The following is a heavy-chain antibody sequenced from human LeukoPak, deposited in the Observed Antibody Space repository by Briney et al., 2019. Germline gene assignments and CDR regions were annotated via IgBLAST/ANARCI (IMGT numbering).Heavy chain of an antibody. CDR2: IYHSGST. J-gene: IGHJ4*02. CDR3: ARGVVIAPQTFDY. Sequence: SETLSLTCAVSGGSISSSNWWSWVRQPPGKGLEWIGEIYHSGSTNYNPSLKSRVTISVDTSKNQFSLKLSSVTAADTAVYYCARGVVIAPQTFDYWGQGTLVTVSS. D-gene: IGHD2-21*01. V-gene: IGHV4-4*02. CDR1: GGSISSSNW.